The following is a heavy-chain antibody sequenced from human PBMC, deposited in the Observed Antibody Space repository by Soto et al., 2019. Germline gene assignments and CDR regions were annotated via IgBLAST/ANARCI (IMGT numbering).Heavy chain of an antibody. CDR1: GGTFSSYA. V-gene: IGHV1-69*06. CDR3: ARVLQPYTYYDILTGHPDPYYSMDV. J-gene: IGHJ6*02. CDR2: IIPIFGTA. D-gene: IGHD3-9*01. Sequence: GASVKVSCKASGGTFSSYAISWVRQAPGQGLEWMGGIIPIFGTANYAQKFQGRVTITADKSTSTAYMELSSLRSEDTAVYYCARVLQPYTYYDILTGHPDPYYSMDVWGQGTTVTVSS.